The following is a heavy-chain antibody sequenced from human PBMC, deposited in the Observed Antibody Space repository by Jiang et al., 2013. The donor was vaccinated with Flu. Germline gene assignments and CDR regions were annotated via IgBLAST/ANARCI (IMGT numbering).Heavy chain of an antibody. Sequence: GSGLVKPSETLSLTCTVSGGSISSYYWSWIRQPPGKGLEWIGYIYYSGSTNYNPSLKSRVTISVDTSKNQFSLKLSSVTAADTAVYYCARGTGNGRENYYYYYYGMDVWGKGTTVTVSS. CDR3: ARGTGNGRENYYYYYYGMDV. D-gene: IGHD1-14*01. J-gene: IGHJ6*04. CDR1: GGSISSYY. V-gene: IGHV4-59*01. CDR2: IYYSGST.